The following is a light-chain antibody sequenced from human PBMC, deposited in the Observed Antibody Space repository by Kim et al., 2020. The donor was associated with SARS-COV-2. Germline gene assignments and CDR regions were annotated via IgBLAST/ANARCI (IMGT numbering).Light chain of an antibody. CDR1: QSVSSN. V-gene: IGKV3-15*01. CDR2: GAS. CDR3: QQYNNWPYT. J-gene: IGKJ2*01. Sequence: EIVMTQSPATLSVSPGERATLSCRASQSVSSNLAWYQQKPGQAPRLLIYGASTSATGIPARFSGSGSGKEFTLTISSLQSEDFAVYYCQQYNNWPYTLGQGTKLEI.